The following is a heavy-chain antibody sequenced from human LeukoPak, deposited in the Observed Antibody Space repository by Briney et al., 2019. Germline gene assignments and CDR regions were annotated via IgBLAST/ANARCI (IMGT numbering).Heavy chain of an antibody. CDR3: AGVLYDSSGYYYLDY. CDR2: IYYSGST. D-gene: IGHD3-22*01. V-gene: IGHV4-59*01. Sequence: SETLSLTCTVSGGSISSYYWSWIRQPPGKGLEWIGYIYYSGSTNYNPSLKSRVTISVDTSKNQFSLKLSSVTAADTAVYYCAGVLYDSSGYYYLDYWGQGTLVTVSS. CDR1: GGSISSYY. J-gene: IGHJ4*02.